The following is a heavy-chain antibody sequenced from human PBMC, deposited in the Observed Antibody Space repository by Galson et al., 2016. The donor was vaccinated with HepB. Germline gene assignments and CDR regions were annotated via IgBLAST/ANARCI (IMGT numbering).Heavy chain of an antibody. CDR2: ISYDGRNK. Sequence: SLRLSCAASGFTFSSYGMHWVRQAPGKGLEWVAVISYDGRNKYYADAVKGRFTISRDNSKNTLYLQMNSLRAEDTAVYYCAKDGAMVRGVSYYYYYMDVWGKGTTVTVSS. J-gene: IGHJ6*03. CDR3: AKDGAMVRGVSYYYYYMDV. D-gene: IGHD3-10*01. CDR1: GFTFSSYG. V-gene: IGHV3-30*18.